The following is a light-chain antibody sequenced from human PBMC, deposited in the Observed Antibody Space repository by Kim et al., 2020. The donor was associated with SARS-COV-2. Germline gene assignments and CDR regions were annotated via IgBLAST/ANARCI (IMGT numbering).Light chain of an antibody. Sequence: VSLGDRVTITCRASQDINSYLVWFQQKPGKAPKNLIYAASSLESGVPSKFSGSGFGTEFTLTINSLQPEDFAIYYCQQYNTYPFTFGQGTKLEI. CDR2: AAS. CDR3: QQYNTYPFT. V-gene: IGKV1-16*02. J-gene: IGKJ2*01. CDR1: QDINSY.